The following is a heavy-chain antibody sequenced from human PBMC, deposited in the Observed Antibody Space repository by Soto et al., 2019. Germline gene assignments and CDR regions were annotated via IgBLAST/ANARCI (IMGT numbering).Heavy chain of an antibody. CDR1: GGAINSTVYY. CDR3: ARHGAYSTSVYYYYGMDV. CDR2: SNYGPPT. Sequence: SETLSLTCTVSGGAINSTVYYWGWIRQPPGKGLEWIGSSNYGPPTYYSPSLQSRVTISLDTAKNHFSLNLRSVTAADTAVYYCARHGAYSTSVYYYYGMDVWGQGTTVTVSS. V-gene: IGHV4-39*01. D-gene: IGHD6-13*01. J-gene: IGHJ6*02.